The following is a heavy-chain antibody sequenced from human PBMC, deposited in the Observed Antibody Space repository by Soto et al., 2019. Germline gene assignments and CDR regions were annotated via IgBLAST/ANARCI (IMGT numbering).Heavy chain of an antibody. Sequence: SETLSLTCAFYGGSFSGSFWSWTRQPPGKGLEWIGKINHSGSTNYNPSLKSRVTISVDTSKNQFSLQLTSVTAADTAVYYCAREGYSGYDSTATNWFDPWGQGTQVTVSS. CDR1: GGSFSGSF. J-gene: IGHJ5*02. CDR3: AREGYSGYDSTATNWFDP. V-gene: IGHV4-34*01. CDR2: INHSGST. D-gene: IGHD5-12*01.